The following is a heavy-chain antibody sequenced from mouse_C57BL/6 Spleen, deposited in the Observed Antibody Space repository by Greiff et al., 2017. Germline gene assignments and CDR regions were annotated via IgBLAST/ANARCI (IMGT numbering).Heavy chain of an antibody. CDR3: ARQGSNWGYFDY. J-gene: IGHJ2*01. CDR1: GFTFSSYG. D-gene: IGHD4-1*01. CDR2: ISSGGSYT. V-gene: IGHV5-6*01. Sequence: EVQLVESGGDLVKPGGSLKLSCAASGFTFSSYGMSWVRQTPDKRLEWVATISSGGSYTYYPDSVKGRFTISRDNAKNTLYLQMSSLKSEDTAMYYCARQGSNWGYFDYWGQGTTLTVSS.